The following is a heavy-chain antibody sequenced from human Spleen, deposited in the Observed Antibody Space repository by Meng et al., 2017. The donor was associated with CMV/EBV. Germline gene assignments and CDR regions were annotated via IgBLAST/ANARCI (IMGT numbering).Heavy chain of an antibody. D-gene: IGHD6-13*01. Sequence: SLKISCASSGFTFDDYAMHWVRQAPGKGLEWVSGISWNSGSIGYADSVKGRFTISRDNAKNYLYLQMNSLRAEDTAVYYCAKDYGDSSSWLGITAFDIWGKGTMVTVSS. J-gene: IGHJ3*02. V-gene: IGHV3-9*01. CDR3: AKDYGDSSSWLGITAFDI. CDR2: ISWNSGSI. CDR1: GFTFDDYA.